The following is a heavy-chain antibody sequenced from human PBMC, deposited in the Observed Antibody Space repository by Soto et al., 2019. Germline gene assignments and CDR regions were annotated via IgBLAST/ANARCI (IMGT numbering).Heavy chain of an antibody. CDR3: AKDHMAIFGVVYYFDY. CDR2: ISGSGGST. D-gene: IGHD3-3*01. J-gene: IGHJ4*02. CDR1: GFTFSSYA. Sequence: GGSLRLSCAASGFTFSSYAMSWVRQAPGKGLEWVSAISGSGGSTYYADSVKGRFTISRDNSKNTLYLQMNSLRAEDTAVYYCAKDHMAIFGVVYYFDYWGQGTLVTVSS. V-gene: IGHV3-23*01.